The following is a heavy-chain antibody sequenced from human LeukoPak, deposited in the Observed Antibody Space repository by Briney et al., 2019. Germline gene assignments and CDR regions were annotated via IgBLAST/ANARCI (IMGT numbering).Heavy chain of an antibody. CDR3: AKSYSSGWSGLYFDS. CDR2: FSGSGDTT. Sequence: QTGGSLRLSCAASGFTFSSYAMNWVRQAPGKGLEWVSTFSGSGDTTYYADSVKGRFAISTDNSKNTLYLQMDSLRAEDTAVYYCAKSYSSGWSGLYFDSWGQGTLVTVSS. J-gene: IGHJ4*02. V-gene: IGHV3-23*01. D-gene: IGHD6-19*01. CDR1: GFTFSSYA.